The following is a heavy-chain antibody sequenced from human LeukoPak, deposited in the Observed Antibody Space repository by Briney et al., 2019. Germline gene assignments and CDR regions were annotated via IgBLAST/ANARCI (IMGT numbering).Heavy chain of an antibody. CDR2: IHYSGST. V-gene: IGHV4-59*12. CDR1: GVSISYYY. J-gene: IGHJ5*02. D-gene: IGHD3-22*01. Sequence: SETLSLTCTVSGVSISYYYWSWIRQPPGKGLEWIGYIHYSGSTNYNPSLKSRVTILVDTSKNQFSLKLTSVTAADTAVYYCARDLGYHDSSGYKNWFDPWGQGTLVTVSS. CDR3: ARDLGYHDSSGYKNWFDP.